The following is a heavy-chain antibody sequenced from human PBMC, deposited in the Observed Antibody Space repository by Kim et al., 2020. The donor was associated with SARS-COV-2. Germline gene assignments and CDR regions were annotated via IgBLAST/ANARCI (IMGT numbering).Heavy chain of an antibody. CDR1: GYTLTELS. CDR2: FDPEDGET. D-gene: IGHD3-9*01. Sequence: ASVKVSCKVSGYTLTELSMHWVRQAPGKGLEWMGGFDPEDGETIYAQKFQGRVTMTEDTSTDTAYMELSSLRSEDTAVYYCATVGRYFDWLLPPYYGMDVWGQGTTVTVSS. J-gene: IGHJ6*02. V-gene: IGHV1-24*01. CDR3: ATVGRYFDWLLPPYYGMDV.